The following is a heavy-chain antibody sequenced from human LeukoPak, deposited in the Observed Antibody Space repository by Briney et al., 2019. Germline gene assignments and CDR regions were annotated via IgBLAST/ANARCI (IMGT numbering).Heavy chain of an antibody. J-gene: IGHJ4*02. CDR3: AGLGLSSGWYLSQFDY. Sequence: KSSETLSLTCTVSGGSISSYYWSWIRQPPGKGLEWIGYIYYSGSTNYNPSLKSRVTISVDTSKNQFSLKLSSVTAADTAVYYCAGLGLSSGWYLSQFDYWGQGTLVTVSS. V-gene: IGHV4-59*01. CDR2: IYYSGST. D-gene: IGHD6-19*01. CDR1: GGSISSYY.